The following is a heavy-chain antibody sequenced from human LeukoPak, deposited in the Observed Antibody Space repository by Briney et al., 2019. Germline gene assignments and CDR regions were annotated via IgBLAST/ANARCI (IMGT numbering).Heavy chain of an antibody. V-gene: IGHV4-59*01. CDR1: GGSISSYY. CDR2: IYYTGNT. D-gene: IGHD3-9*01. J-gene: IGHJ3*02. Sequence: PSETLFLTCTVSGGSISSYYWSWIRQPPGKGLEWIGYIYYTGNTNCSPSLKSRVTISIDTAKNQFSLKLSSVTAADTAVYYCASYFFDQSKALDIWGQGTMVTVSA. CDR3: ASYFFDQSKALDI.